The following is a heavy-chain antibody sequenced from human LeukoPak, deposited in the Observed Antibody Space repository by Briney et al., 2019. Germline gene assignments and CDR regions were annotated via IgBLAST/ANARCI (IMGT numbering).Heavy chain of an antibody. Sequence: GGSLRLSCAASGFIYSNYGMTWARQAPGKGLEWVANISQDGSEKYYVDSVKGRFTISRDNAKNSLYLQMNSLRAEDTALYYCVKVSVAAPGSDYWGQGTLVTVSS. CDR3: VKVSVAAPGSDY. D-gene: IGHD6-13*01. V-gene: IGHV3-7*01. J-gene: IGHJ4*02. CDR1: GFIYSNYG. CDR2: ISQDGSEK.